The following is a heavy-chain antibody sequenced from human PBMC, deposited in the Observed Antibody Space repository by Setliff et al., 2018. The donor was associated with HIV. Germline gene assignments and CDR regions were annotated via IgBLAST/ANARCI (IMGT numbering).Heavy chain of an antibody. CDR2: IIPVRGLA. V-gene: IGHV1-69*10. CDR1: GGTFNTHA. D-gene: IGHD3-22*01. J-gene: IGHJ5*01. CDR3: ARHYFDSNSYYRPPFDS. Sequence: SVKVSCKASGGTFNTHAFSWVRQAPGQGLEWMGGIIPVRGLANYARNFQGRVTITADTSTNTAYLEVVSLRSEDTAIYYCARHYFDSNSYYRPPFDSWGQGAPVTVSS.